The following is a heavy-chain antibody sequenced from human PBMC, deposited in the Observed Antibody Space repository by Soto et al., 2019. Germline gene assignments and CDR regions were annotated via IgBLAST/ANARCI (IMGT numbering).Heavy chain of an antibody. V-gene: IGHV4-39*01. CDR2: IYYSGST. CDR1: GGSISSSSYY. J-gene: IGHJ5*02. Sequence: SETLSLTCTVSGGSISSSSYYWGWIRQPPGKGLEWIGSIYYSGSTYYNPSLKSRVTISVDTSKNQFSLKLSSVTAADTAVYYCARHGGDYDILTGHHPSWFDPWGQGTLVT. D-gene: IGHD3-9*01. CDR3: ARHGGDYDILTGHHPSWFDP.